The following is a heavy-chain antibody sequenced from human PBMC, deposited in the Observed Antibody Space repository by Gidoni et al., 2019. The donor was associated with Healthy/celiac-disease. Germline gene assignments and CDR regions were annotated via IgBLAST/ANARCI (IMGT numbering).Heavy chain of an antibody. Sequence: QITLKESGPTLVKPTQTLTLTCTFSGFSLSTSGVGVGWIRQPPGKALEWLALIYWNDDKRYSPSLKSRLTITKDTSKNQVVLTMTNMDPVDTATYYCAQTDPRYYDSSDYYYNFDYWGQGTLVTVSS. D-gene: IGHD3-22*01. CDR2: IYWNDDK. J-gene: IGHJ4*02. CDR1: GFSLSTSGVG. CDR3: AQTDPRYYDSSDYYYNFDY. V-gene: IGHV2-5*01.